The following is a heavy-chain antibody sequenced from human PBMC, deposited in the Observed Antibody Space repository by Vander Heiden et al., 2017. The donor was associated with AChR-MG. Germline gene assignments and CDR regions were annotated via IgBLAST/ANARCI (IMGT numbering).Heavy chain of an antibody. CDR1: GFTFDDYA. CDR3: AAGYLYYYGMDV. D-gene: IGHD3-9*01. J-gene: IGHJ6*02. V-gene: IGHV3-9*01. Sequence: EVQLVESGGGLVQPGRSLRLSCAASGFTFDDYAMHWVRQGPGKGLEWVSGISWNSGSIGYADSVKGRFTISRDNAKNSLYLQMNSLRAEDTALYYCAAGYLYYYGMDVWGQGTTVTVSS. CDR2: ISWNSGSI.